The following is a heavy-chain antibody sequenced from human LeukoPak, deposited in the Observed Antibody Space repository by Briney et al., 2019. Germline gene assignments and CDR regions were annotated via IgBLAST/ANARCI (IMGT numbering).Heavy chain of an antibody. CDR2: INHSGST. CDR1: GGSFSGYY. Sequence: SETLSLTCAVYGGSFSGYYWSWIRQPPGKGLEWIGEINHSGSTNYNPSLKSRVTISVDTSKNQFSLKLSSVTAADTAVYYCARGASASGAYYDYVWGSYRYSLIYDYWGQGTLVTVPS. D-gene: IGHD3-16*02. CDR3: ARGASASGAYYDYVWGSYRYSLIYDY. J-gene: IGHJ4*02. V-gene: IGHV4-34*01.